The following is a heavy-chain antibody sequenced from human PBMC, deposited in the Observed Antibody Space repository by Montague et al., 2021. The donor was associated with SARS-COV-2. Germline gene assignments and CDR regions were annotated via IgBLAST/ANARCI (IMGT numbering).Heavy chain of an antibody. D-gene: IGHD1/OR15-1a*01. CDR1: GGSISSGDYY. V-gene: IGHV4-31*03. CDR3: VNENWNNGQGFDP. J-gene: IGHJ5*02. Sequence: TLSLTCTVSGGSISSGDYYWTWIRQHPGKGLEWIGYIYYTRSTYYNPSLKSRVTISLDTSKNQFSLKLSSVTAADTAVYFCVNENWNNGQGFDPWGQGTLATVSS. CDR2: IYYTRST.